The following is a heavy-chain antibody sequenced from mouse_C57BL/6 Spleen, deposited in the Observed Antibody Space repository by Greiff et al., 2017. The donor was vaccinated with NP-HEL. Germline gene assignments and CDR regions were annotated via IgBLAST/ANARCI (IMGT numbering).Heavy chain of an antibody. V-gene: IGHV1-15*01. Sequence: ESGAELVRPGASVTLSCKASGYTFTDYEMHWVKQTPVHGLEWIGAIDPETGGTAYNQKFKGKAILTADKSSSTAYMELRSLTSEDSAVYYCTRGHYDYDGDYWGQGTTLTVSS. CDR2: IDPETGGT. J-gene: IGHJ2*01. CDR1: GYTFTDYE. CDR3: TRGHYDYDGDY. D-gene: IGHD2-4*01.